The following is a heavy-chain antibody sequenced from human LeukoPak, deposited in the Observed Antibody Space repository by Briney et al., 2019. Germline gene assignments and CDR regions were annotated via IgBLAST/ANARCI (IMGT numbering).Heavy chain of an antibody. CDR2: FDPEDGET. CDR3: ASVRLVGATGARWFDP. Sequence: GASVKVSCKVSGYTLTELSMHWVRQAPGKGLEWMGGFDPEDGETIYAQKFHGRVTITTDESTSTAYMELSSLRSEDTAVYYCASVRLVGATGARWFDPWGQGTLVTVSS. CDR1: GYTLTELS. J-gene: IGHJ5*02. D-gene: IGHD1-26*01. V-gene: IGHV1-24*01.